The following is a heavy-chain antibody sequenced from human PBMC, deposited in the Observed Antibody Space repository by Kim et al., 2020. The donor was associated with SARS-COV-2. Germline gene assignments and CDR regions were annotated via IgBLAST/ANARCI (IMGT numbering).Heavy chain of an antibody. J-gene: IGHJ4*02. V-gene: IGHV4-59*01. D-gene: IGHD3-10*01. CDR3: ARAGYGSGSYYFDY. Sequence: NPSLKSRVTISVDTSKNQCSLKLSSVTAADTAVYYCARAGYGSGSYYFDYWGQGTLVTVSS.